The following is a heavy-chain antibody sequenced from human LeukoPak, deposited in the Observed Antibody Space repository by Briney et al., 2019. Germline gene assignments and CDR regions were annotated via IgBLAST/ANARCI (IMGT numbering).Heavy chain of an antibody. Sequence: GGSLRLSCAASGFTFSNAWMSWDRQAPGKGLEWVGRIKSKTDGGTTDYAAPVKGRFTISRDDSKNTLYLQMNSLKTEDTAVYYCTTDPTGTTPRDAFDIWGQGTMVTVSS. J-gene: IGHJ3*02. CDR2: IKSKTDGGTT. CDR1: GFTFSNAW. D-gene: IGHD1-7*01. CDR3: TTDPTGTTPRDAFDI. V-gene: IGHV3-15*01.